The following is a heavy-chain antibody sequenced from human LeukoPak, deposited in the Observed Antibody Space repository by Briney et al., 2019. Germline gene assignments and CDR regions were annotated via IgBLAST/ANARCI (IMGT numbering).Heavy chain of an antibody. V-gene: IGHV4-61*01. D-gene: IGHD3-3*02. CDR3: ARDVISKVDP. Sequence: SETLSLTCTVSGGSVSSGSYYWSWLRQPPGKGLEWIGYIYYSGSTNYNPSLKSRVTISVDTSKNQFSLKLSSVTAADTAVYYCARDVISKVDPWGQGTLVTVSS. J-gene: IGHJ5*02. CDR2: IYYSGST. CDR1: GGSVSSGSYY.